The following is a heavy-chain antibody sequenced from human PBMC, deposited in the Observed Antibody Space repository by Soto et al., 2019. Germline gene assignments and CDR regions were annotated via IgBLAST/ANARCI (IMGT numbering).Heavy chain of an antibody. CDR3: ARDDDNDANALDY. J-gene: IGHJ4*02. CDR2: IWNDGIRK. CDR1: VFTFSKYG. Sequence: PGWSLRLSCASSVFTFSKYGMQWVRQAPGKGLEWVALIWNDGIRKVYVDSVKGRFTISRDNSKNTLDLQMNNLRDEDTAVYYCARDDDNDANALDYWGPGTLVTVSS. V-gene: IGHV3-33*01.